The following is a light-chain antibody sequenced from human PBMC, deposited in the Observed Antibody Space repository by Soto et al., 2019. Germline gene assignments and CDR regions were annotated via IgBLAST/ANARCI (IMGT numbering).Light chain of an antibody. CDR3: QQLKSYPQST. CDR2: AVS. CDR1: QGISSY. V-gene: IGKV1-9*01. Sequence: IQLTQSPSFLSASVGDRVSITCRASQGISSYLAWYQQKPGKAPKLLIYAVSTLQSGVPSRFSGNESGTEFTLTSSSLQPEDFATYYCQQLKSYPQSTFGGGTKVEIK. J-gene: IGKJ4*01.